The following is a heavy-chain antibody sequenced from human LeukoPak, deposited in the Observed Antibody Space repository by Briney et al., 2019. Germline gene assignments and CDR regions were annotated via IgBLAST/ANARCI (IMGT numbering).Heavy chain of an antibody. CDR1: GFTFSTNV. CDR2: ISYVGSNK. D-gene: IGHD6-13*01. CDR3: AKDRSSSWSIDY. V-gene: IGHV3-30*18. J-gene: IGHJ4*02. Sequence: PGGSLRLSCAASGFTFSTNVMHWVRQAPGKGVEGVAFISYVGSNKNYADFVKGRFTISRDNSKNTVYLQMNSLRAEDTANYYCAKDRSSSWSIDYWGQGTLVTVSS.